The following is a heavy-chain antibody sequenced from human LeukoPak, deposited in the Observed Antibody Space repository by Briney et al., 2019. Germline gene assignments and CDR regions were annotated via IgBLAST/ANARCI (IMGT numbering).Heavy chain of an antibody. D-gene: IGHD3-22*01. CDR2: ISGSGGST. J-gene: IGHJ6*03. Sequence: GRSLRLSCAASGFTFSSYAMSWVRQAPGKGLEWVSAISGSGGSTYYADSVKGRFTISRDNSKNTLYLQMNSLRAEDTAVYYCAKDGASGYYPSDYYHYMDVWGKGTTVTVSS. CDR3: AKDGASGYYPSDYYHYMDV. CDR1: GFTFSSYA. V-gene: IGHV3-23*01.